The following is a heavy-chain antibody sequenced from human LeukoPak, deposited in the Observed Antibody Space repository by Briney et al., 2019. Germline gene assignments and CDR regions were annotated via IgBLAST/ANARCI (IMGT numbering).Heavy chain of an antibody. D-gene: IGHD1-1*01. Sequence: GESLKISCKASGYKFYHYWIGWVRRMPGKGLEWMGLIYPDDSSTRYSPSFQGQVTISADKSISTAYLQWSSLKASDTAMYYCARFSGSSLDQNWFDPWGQGTLVTASS. V-gene: IGHV5-51*01. CDR2: IYPDDSST. CDR1: GYKFYHYW. CDR3: ARFSGSSLDQNWFDP. J-gene: IGHJ5*02.